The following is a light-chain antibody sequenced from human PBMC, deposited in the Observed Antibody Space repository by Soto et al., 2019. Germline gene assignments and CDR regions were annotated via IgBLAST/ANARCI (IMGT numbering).Light chain of an antibody. CDR3: FSYTDDHPRFYG. Sequence: QSVLAQPASVSGSPGQSITISCTGNRCDIGTYNYVSWYQQHPDKVTKLIIYDVGSRPSVVSNRFSGSKIGNTASLDISGLQAEYEAEYYCFSYTDDHPRFYGCVTGTKVTVL. CDR1: RCDIGTYNY. CDR2: DVG. V-gene: IGLV2-14*01. J-gene: IGLJ1*01.